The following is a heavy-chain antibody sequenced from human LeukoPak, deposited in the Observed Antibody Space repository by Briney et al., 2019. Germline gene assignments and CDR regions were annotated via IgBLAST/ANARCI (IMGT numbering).Heavy chain of an antibody. Sequence: PSETLSLTCTVSGGSISSYYWRWIRQPPGKGLEWIGYIYYSGTTNYNPSLKSRVIISVDTSKNQFSLRLTSVTAADTAVYYCARGIGDLTYWGQGTLVTVSS. CDR1: GGSISSYY. J-gene: IGHJ4*02. CDR3: ARGIGDLTY. CDR2: IYYSGTT. D-gene: IGHD3-16*01. V-gene: IGHV4-59*01.